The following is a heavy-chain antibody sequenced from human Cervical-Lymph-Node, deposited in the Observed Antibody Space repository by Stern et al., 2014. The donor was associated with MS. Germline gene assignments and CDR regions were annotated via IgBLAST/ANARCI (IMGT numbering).Heavy chain of an antibody. CDR2: IIWNSGSI. Sequence: VQLVQSGGGLVQPGRSLRLSCAASGFTFDDYAMHWVRQAPGKGLEWVSGIIWNSGSIGYADSVQGRFTISRDNAKNSLYLQMNSLRTEDTALYYCAKALSPLYRSTPFDCWGQGTLVTVSS. D-gene: IGHD6-13*01. J-gene: IGHJ4*02. CDR3: AKALSPLYRSTPFDC. V-gene: IGHV3-9*01. CDR1: GFTFDDYA.